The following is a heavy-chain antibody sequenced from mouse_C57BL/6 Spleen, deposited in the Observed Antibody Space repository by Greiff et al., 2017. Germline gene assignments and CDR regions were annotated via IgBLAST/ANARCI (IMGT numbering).Heavy chain of an antibody. D-gene: IGHD2-4*01. V-gene: IGHV1-82*01. CDR2: IYPGAGDT. J-gene: IGHJ3*01. CDR1: GYAFSSSW. Sequence: QVQLKQSGPELVKPGASVKISCKASGYAFSSSWMNWVKQRPGKGLEWIGRIYPGAGDTNYNGKFKGKATLTSDKSSSPAYMQLSSLTSEDSAVYFCAREGYDYDVGFAYWGQGTLVTVSA. CDR3: AREGYDYDVGFAY.